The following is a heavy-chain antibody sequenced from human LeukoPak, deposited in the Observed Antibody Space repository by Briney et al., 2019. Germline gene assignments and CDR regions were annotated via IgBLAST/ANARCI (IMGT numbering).Heavy chain of an antibody. J-gene: IGHJ6*02. Sequence: SVKVSCKASGGTFSSYAISWVRQAPGQGPEWMGGIIPIFGTANYAQKFQGRVTITADESTSTAYMELSSLRSEDTAVYYCARDLSRDYYYYGMDVWGQGTTATVSS. CDR3: ARDLSRDYYYYGMDV. CDR2: IIPIFGTA. V-gene: IGHV1-69*13. CDR1: GGTFSSYA.